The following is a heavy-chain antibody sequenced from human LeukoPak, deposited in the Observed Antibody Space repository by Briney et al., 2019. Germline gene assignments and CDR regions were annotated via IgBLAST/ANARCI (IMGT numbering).Heavy chain of an antibody. Sequence: GGSLRLARAASGFTFSGSWMSWVRQAPGKGLEWVANINQDGRAKNYLDSVKGRFTISIDRGKNSLYLQMNSLRDEDTAVYYCARELSWSGRDYWGQGALVTVSS. CDR3: ARELSWSGRDY. V-gene: IGHV3-7*01. CDR2: INQDGRAK. D-gene: IGHD3-3*01. CDR1: GFTFSGSW. J-gene: IGHJ4*02.